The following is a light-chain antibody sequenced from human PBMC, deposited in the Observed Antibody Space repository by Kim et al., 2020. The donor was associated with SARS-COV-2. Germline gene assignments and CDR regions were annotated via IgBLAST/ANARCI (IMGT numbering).Light chain of an antibody. V-gene: IGLV1-51*01. J-gene: IGLJ2*01. CDR3: GTWDTSLTAGV. CDR2: DNN. Sequence: GQGVTISCSGNSSNIGNNYVSWYQQFPGTAPKLLIYDNNKRPSGIPDRFSGAKSGTSATLGSTGLQSGDEDVYHCGTWDTSLTAGVFGGGTQLTVL. CDR1: SSNIGNNY.